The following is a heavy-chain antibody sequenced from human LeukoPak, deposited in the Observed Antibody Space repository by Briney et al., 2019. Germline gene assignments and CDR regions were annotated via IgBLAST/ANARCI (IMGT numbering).Heavy chain of an antibody. V-gene: IGHV1-46*01. CDR3: ARDQEGFDY. J-gene: IGHJ4*02. Sequence: GASVTVSCTASGYTFTSNYIHWVRQPPGQGLEWMGMIYPRDGSTSYAQKFQGRVTVTRDTSTSTVHMELSGLRSEDTAVYYCARDQEGFDYWGQGTLVSVSS. CDR1: GYTFTSNY. CDR2: IYPRDGST.